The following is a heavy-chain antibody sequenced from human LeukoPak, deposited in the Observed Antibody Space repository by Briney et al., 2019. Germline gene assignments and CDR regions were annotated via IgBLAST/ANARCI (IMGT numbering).Heavy chain of an antibody. CDR2: ISSSGTYI. Sequence: TGGSLRLSCATSGFTFSDYYMSWIRQAPGKGLEWVSYISSSGTYINSADSVKGRFTISRDYPKNSLYLQMSSLRAEDTAVYYCARKGGDILTGYLDYCGQGTLVTVSS. V-gene: IGHV3-11*03. CDR3: ARKGGDILTGYLDY. D-gene: IGHD3-9*01. CDR1: GFTFSDYY. J-gene: IGHJ4*02.